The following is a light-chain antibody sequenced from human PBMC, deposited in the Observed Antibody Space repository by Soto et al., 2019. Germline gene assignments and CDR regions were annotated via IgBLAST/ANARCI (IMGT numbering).Light chain of an antibody. V-gene: IGLV1-40*01. J-gene: IGLJ3*02. Sequence: QPVLTQPPSVSGAPGQGVTISCTGTSSNIGAGYDVHWYQQLPGTAPKLLIYDNINRPSGVPDRFSGSKSGTSASLAITGLQPEDEADYYCQSHDSSLIGSRVFGGGTKVTVL. CDR2: DNI. CDR3: QSHDSSLIGSRV. CDR1: SSNIGAGYD.